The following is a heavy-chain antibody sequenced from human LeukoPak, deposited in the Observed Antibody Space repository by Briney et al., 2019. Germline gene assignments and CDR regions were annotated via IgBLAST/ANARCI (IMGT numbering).Heavy chain of an antibody. J-gene: IGHJ4*02. V-gene: IGHV1-46*01. Sequence: ASVKVSCKASGGTFSSYAISWVRQAPGQGLEWMGIINPSGGSTTYAQKFQGRVTMTSDTSTSTVYMELSSLRSEDTAVYYCARTPRRDLDHWGQGALVTVSS. CDR2: INPSGGST. CDR1: GGTFSSYA. CDR3: ARTPRRDLDH.